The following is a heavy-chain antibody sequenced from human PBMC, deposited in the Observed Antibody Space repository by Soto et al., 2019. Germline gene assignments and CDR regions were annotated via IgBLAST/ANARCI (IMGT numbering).Heavy chain of an antibody. J-gene: IGHJ6*02. CDR2: ISGSGGST. Sequence: EVQLLESGGGLVQPGGSLRLSCAASGFTFSSYAMSWVRQAPGKGLEWVSAISGSGGSTYYADSVKGRFTISRDNSKNTLYLQMNSLRAEDTAVYYCAKGWRGGVRGVIITYGMEVWGQGTTVTVSS. CDR1: GFTFSSYA. D-gene: IGHD3-10*01. CDR3: AKGWRGGVRGVIITYGMEV. V-gene: IGHV3-23*01.